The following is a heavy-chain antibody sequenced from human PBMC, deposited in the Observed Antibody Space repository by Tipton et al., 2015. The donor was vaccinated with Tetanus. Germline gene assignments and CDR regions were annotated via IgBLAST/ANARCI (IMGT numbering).Heavy chain of an antibody. CDR2: IYFKGDT. Sequence: TLSLTCTVSGGSISDKKYYWGWIRQPPGKGLEWIASIYFKGDTYYNPSLKSRVTIDVDTSQNLFSVILTSVTAADTAVYYCARHLYGYWFDPWGQGALVTVSS. CDR1: GGSISDKKYY. D-gene: IGHD3-10*01. CDR3: ARHLYGYWFDP. J-gene: IGHJ5*02. V-gene: IGHV4-39*02.